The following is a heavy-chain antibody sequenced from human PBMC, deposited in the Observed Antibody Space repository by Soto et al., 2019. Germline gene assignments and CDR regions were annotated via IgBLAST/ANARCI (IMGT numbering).Heavy chain of an antibody. Sequence: SLRVSRSASGFTFSSYAMRLVRQAPGKGLEYVSAISSNGGSTYYADSVKGRFTISRDNSKNTLYLQMSSLRAEDTAVYYCVKDALLWFGELLSTDLLFCMDVWRQ. D-gene: IGHD3-10*01. CDR3: VKDALLWFGELLSTDLLFCMDV. J-gene: IGHJ6*02. CDR1: GFTFSSYA. CDR2: ISSNGGST. V-gene: IGHV3-64D*08.